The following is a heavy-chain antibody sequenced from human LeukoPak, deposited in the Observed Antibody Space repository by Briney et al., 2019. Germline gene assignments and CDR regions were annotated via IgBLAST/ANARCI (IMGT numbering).Heavy chain of an antibody. Sequence: SETLSLTCTVSGGSISSYYWSWIRQPPGKGLEWIGYIYYSGSTNYNPSLKSRVTISVDTSKNQFSLKLSSVTAADTAVYYCARDVYNMGDYWGQGTLVTVSS. CDR3: ARDVYNMGDY. CDR1: GGSISSYY. J-gene: IGHJ4*02. CDR2: IYYSGST. V-gene: IGHV4-59*01. D-gene: IGHD1-1*01.